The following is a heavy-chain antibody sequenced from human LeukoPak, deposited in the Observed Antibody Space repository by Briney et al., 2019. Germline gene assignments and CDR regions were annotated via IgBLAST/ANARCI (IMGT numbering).Heavy chain of an antibody. CDR3: ARDPFRRLQSPFDY. Sequence: PSETLSLTCTVSGGSISSSSYYWGWIRQPPGKGLEWIGSIYYSGSTYYNPSLKSRVTISVDTSKNQFSLKLSSVTAADTAVYYCARDPFRRLQSPFDYWGQGTLVTVSS. D-gene: IGHD5-24*01. V-gene: IGHV4-39*07. J-gene: IGHJ4*02. CDR1: GGSISSSSYY. CDR2: IYYSGST.